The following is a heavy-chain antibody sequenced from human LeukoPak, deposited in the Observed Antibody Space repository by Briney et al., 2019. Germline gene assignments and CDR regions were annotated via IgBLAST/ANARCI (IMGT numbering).Heavy chain of an antibody. V-gene: IGHV4-61*02. J-gene: IGHJ6*03. D-gene: IGHD3-3*01. CDR3: ARFRVLRFSVLPSNSYMDV. Sequence: SETLSLTCTVSGGSISGGSYYWNWIRQPAGKGLEWVGCIQTSGNTNYSPSLESRVTISLDTSRNQFSLSLSSVTATDTAVYYCARFRVLRFSVLPSNSYMDVWGNGTTVIVSS. CDR1: GGSISGGSYY. CDR2: IQTSGNT.